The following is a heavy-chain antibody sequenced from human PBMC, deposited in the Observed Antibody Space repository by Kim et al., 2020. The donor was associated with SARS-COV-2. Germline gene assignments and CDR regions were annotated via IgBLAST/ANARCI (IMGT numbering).Heavy chain of an antibody. CDR2: TYYRSKWYN. D-gene: IGHD2-15*01. V-gene: IGHV6-1*01. CDR1: GDSVSSNSAA. J-gene: IGHJ6*02. CDR3: AKGNDIVVVVAASTTYYYYYGMDV. Sequence: SQTLSLTCAISGDSVSSNSAAWNWIRQSPSRGLEWLGRTYYRSKWYNDYAVSVKSRITINPDTSKNQFSLQLNSVTPEDTAVYYCAKGNDIVVVVAASTTYYYYYGMDVWGQGTTVTVSS.